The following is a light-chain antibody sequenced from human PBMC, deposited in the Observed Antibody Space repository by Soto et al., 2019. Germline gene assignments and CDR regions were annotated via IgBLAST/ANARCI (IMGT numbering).Light chain of an antibody. Sequence: DVQMTQSPSALSASVGDRVTITCRASQSLNNWLAWYQQKPGKAPKLLIYHVSTLESGVPSRFSGSGSGTEFTLTIRSLQPDDFATYYCQQYNSYPWTFGQGTKVDIK. J-gene: IGKJ1*01. CDR3: QQYNSYPWT. V-gene: IGKV1-5*03. CDR1: QSLNNW. CDR2: HVS.